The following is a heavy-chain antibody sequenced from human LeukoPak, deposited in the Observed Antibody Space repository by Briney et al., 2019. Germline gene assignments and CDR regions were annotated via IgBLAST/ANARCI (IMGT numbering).Heavy chain of an antibody. J-gene: IGHJ6*03. D-gene: IGHD2-2*01. CDR1: GYTFTSYG. Sequence: GASVKVSCKASGYTFTSYGISWVRQAPGQGLEWMGWISAYNGNTNYAQKLQGRVTMTTDTSTSTAYMELRSLRSDDTAVYYCARVIVVVPAAAPDYYYYYYMDVWSKGTTVTVSS. CDR2: ISAYNGNT. V-gene: IGHV1-18*01. CDR3: ARVIVVVPAAAPDYYYYYYMDV.